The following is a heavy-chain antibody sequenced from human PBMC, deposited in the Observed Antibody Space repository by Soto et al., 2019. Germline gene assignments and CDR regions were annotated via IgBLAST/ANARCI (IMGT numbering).Heavy chain of an antibody. V-gene: IGHV3-64D*08. D-gene: IGHD2-15*01. J-gene: IGHJ4*01. Sequence: GRSLRLACSVSGITFRKYAMHWVRQAPGRGLEYVSGITSDGDNTWHADSVKDRFTISRDNSDDTLYLQMSSLRVEDTAKYYCGKGNQLLRYCLEVWGPGTLVTVSS. CDR3: GKGNQLLRYCLEV. CDR1: GITFRKYA. CDR2: ITSDGDNT.